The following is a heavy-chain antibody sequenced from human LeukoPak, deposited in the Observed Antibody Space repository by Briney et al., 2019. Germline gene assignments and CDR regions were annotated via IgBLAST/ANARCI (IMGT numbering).Heavy chain of an antibody. D-gene: IGHD3-10*01. V-gene: IGHV3-21*01. J-gene: IGHJ4*02. CDR1: GFTFSSYS. CDR2: ISSSSSYI. Sequence: GGSLRLSCAASGFTFSSYSMIWVRQAPGKGLEWVSSISSSSSYIYYADSVKGRFTISRDNAKNSLYLQMNSLRAEDTAVYYCAKASGSGNHPYYFDYWGQGTLVTVSS. CDR3: AKASGSGNHPYYFDY.